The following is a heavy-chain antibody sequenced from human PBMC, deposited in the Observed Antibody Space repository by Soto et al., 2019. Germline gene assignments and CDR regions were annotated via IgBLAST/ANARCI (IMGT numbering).Heavy chain of an antibody. D-gene: IGHD2-2*01. CDR1: GDSISSGYY. CDR2: IYHSGST. J-gene: IGHJ4*02. CDR3: ARDQLPGNDFDY. Sequence: SETLSLTCTVTGDSISSGYYWGWIRQPPGKGLEWIGSIYHSGSTYYNPSLKSRVTISVDTSKNQFSLKLSSVTAADTAVYYCARDQLPGNDFDYWGQGTLVTVSS. V-gene: IGHV4-38-2*02.